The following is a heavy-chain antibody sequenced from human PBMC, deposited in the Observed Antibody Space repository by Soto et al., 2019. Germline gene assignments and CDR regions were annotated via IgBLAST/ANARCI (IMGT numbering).Heavy chain of an antibody. V-gene: IGHV1-2*04. Sequence: QVQLVQSGAEVKKPGASVKVSCKASGYTFTGYYMHWVRQAPGQGLEWMGWINPNSGGTNYAQKFQGWVTMTSDTSISTAYRELSRLRSDDTAVYYCASLGGERGYCSGGSCPFDYWGQGTLVTVSS. D-gene: IGHD2-15*01. CDR1: GYTFTGYY. CDR2: INPNSGGT. CDR3: ASLGGERGYCSGGSCPFDY. J-gene: IGHJ4*02.